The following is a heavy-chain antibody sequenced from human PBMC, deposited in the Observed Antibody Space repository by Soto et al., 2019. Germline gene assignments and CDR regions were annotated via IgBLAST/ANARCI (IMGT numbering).Heavy chain of an antibody. J-gene: IGHJ4*02. V-gene: IGHV3-7*05. CDR1: GFTFSSYW. D-gene: IGHD5-18*01. CDR3: ARHIRGYSYGYDTDHFDY. Sequence: GGSLRLSCAASGFTFSSYWMSWVRQAPGKGLEWVANIKQDGSEKYYVDSVKGRFTISRDNAKNSLYLQMNSLRAEDTAVYYCARHIRGYSYGYDTDHFDYWGQGTLVTVSS. CDR2: IKQDGSEK.